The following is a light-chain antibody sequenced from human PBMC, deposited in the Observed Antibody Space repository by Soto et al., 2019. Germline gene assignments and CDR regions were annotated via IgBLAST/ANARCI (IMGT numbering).Light chain of an antibody. V-gene: IGKV2-28*01. CDR1: QSLVHRNGYDS. CDR3: MQARQYPVS. CDR2: LST. J-gene: IGKJ4*01. Sequence: IVLTQSPLSLPVTPGEPASISCRSSQSLVHRNGYDSLDWYLQKPGQSPQLLIYLSTHRASGVPDRFSGSGSGTDFTLSISSVQTEDVGVYYCMQARQYPVSFGGGTKVEIK.